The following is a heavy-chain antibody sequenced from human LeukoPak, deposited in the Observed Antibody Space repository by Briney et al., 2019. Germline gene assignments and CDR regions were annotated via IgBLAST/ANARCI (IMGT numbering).Heavy chain of an antibody. J-gene: IGHJ4*02. CDR2: INAGNGNT. CDR3: ARGAAGPPHY. D-gene: IGHD6-13*01. CDR1: GYTFTSYA. V-gene: IGHV1-3*01. Sequence: ASVKVSCKASGYTFTSYAMHWVRQAPGQRLEWMGWINAGNGNTNYAQKLQGRVTMTTDTSTSTAYMELRSLRSDDTAVYYCARGAAGPPHYWGQGTLVTVSS.